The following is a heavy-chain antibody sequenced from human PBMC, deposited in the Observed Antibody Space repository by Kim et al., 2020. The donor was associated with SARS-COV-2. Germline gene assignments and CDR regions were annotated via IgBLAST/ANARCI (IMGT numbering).Heavy chain of an antibody. Sequence: GESLKISCKGSGYSFTSYWIGWVRQMPGKGLEWMGIIYPGYSDTRYSPSFRGQVTISADKSISTAYLQWSSLKASDTAMYYCARGKGLLWFGELSRLYFDYWGPGTLVTVSS. V-gene: IGHV5-51*01. D-gene: IGHD3-10*01. CDR2: IYPGYSDT. CDR3: ARGKGLLWFGELSRLYFDY. CDR1: GYSFTSYW. J-gene: IGHJ4*02.